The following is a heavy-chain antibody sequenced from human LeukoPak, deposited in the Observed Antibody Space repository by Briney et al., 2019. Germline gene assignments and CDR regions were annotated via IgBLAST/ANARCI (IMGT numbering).Heavy chain of an antibody. Sequence: GGSLRLSCAASGFTFSSYGMHWVRQAPGKGLEWVAVIWYDGSNKYYADSVKGRFTISRDNSKNTLYLQMNSLRAEDTAVYYCAKGLEWLVQSFDYWGQGTLVTVSS. CDR1: GFTFSSYG. J-gene: IGHJ4*02. D-gene: IGHD6-19*01. V-gene: IGHV3-33*06. CDR3: AKGLEWLVQSFDY. CDR2: IWYDGSNK.